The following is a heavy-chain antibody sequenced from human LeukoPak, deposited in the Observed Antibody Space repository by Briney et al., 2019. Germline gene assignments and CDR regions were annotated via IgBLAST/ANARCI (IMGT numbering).Heavy chain of an antibody. CDR2: IIPIFGTA. Sequence: SVKVSCKSSGGTFSSYAISWVRQAPGQGLEWMGRIIPIFGTANYAQKFQGRVTITTDESTSTAYMELSSLRSEDTAVYYCASSGYCSGGSCLYRYMDVWGKGTTVTVSS. CDR3: ASSGYCSGGSCLYRYMDV. D-gene: IGHD2-15*01. CDR1: GGTFSSYA. V-gene: IGHV1-69*05. J-gene: IGHJ6*03.